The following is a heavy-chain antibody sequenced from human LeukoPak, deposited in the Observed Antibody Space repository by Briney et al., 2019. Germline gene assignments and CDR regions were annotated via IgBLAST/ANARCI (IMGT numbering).Heavy chain of an antibody. CDR1: GGSVSSGSYY. D-gene: IGHD2-21*02. CDR2: IYYSGST. Sequence: PSETLSLTCTVSGGSVSSGSYYWSWIRQPPGKGLEWIGYIYYSGSTNYNPSLKSRVTISVDTSKNQFSLKLSSVTAADTAVYYCARERVTAIRGYDYWGQGTLVTASS. V-gene: IGHV4-61*01. J-gene: IGHJ4*02. CDR3: ARERVTAIRGYDY.